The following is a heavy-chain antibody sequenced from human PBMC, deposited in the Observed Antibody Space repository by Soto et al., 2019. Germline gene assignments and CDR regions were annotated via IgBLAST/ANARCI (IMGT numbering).Heavy chain of an antibody. CDR3: ARGGNWNYDYYYGMDV. Sequence: GGSLRLSCAASGFTVSSNYMSWVRQAPGKGLEWVSVIYSGGSTYYADSVKGRFTISRDNSKNTLYLQMNSLRAEDTAVYYCARGGNWNYDYYYGMDVWGQRTKVTGSS. V-gene: IGHV3-53*01. CDR1: GFTVSSNY. J-gene: IGHJ6*02. CDR2: IYSGGST. D-gene: IGHD1-20*01.